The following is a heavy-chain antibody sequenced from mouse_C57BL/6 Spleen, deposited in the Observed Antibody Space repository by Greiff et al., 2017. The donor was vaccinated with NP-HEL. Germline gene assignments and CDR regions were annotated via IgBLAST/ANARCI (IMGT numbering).Heavy chain of an antibody. CDR3: ARGRTTVGAMDY. J-gene: IGHJ4*01. CDR2: TFYSGIT. CDR1: GFSINSDCY. Sequence: EVKVVESGPSLVRPSQTLSLTCTVTGFSINSDCYWIWIRQFPGNKLEYIGYTFYSGITYYNPSLESRTYITRDTSKNQFSLKLSSVTTEDTATYYCARGRTTVGAMDYWGQGTSVTVSS. V-gene: IGHV3-3*01. D-gene: IGHD1-1*01.